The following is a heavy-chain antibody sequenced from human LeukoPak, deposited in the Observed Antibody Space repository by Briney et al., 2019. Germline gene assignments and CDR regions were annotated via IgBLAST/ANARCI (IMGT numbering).Heavy chain of an antibody. CDR3: ARGSGVGATGVDFDY. CDR1: GFTFSSYA. CDR2: ISYDGSNK. Sequence: SGGSLRLSCAASGFTFSSYAMHWVRQAPGKGLEWVAVISYDGSNKYYADSVKGRFTISRDNSKNTLYLQMNSLRAEDTAVYYCARGSGVGATGVDFDYWGQGTLVTVSS. J-gene: IGHJ4*02. V-gene: IGHV3-30*04. D-gene: IGHD1-26*01.